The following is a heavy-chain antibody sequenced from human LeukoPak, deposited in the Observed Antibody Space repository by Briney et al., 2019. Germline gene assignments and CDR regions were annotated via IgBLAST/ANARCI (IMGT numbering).Heavy chain of an antibody. Sequence: GGSLRLSCAASGFTFSSCSMNWVRQAPGKGLEWVSSISSSSGYIYYADSVKGRFTISRDNSKNSVYLQMNSLRAEDTAVYYCARDLGQYYDTGDNWFDPWGQGTLVTVSS. V-gene: IGHV3-21*01. CDR3: ARDLGQYYDTGDNWFDP. CDR1: GFTFSSCS. D-gene: IGHD3-22*01. J-gene: IGHJ5*02. CDR2: ISSSSGYI.